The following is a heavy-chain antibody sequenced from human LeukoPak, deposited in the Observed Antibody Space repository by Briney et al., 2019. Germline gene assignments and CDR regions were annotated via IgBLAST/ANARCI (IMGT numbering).Heavy chain of an antibody. J-gene: IGHJ4*02. D-gene: IGHD1-26*01. CDR1: GFTFSSYA. Sequence: GGSLKLSCAASGFTFSSYAMSWVRQAPGKGLEWVSAISGSGGSTYYADSVKGRFTISRDNSKNTLYLQMNSLRAEDTAVYYCAKSGRRWELLRNYFDYWGQGTLVTVSS. CDR2: ISGSGGST. CDR3: AKSGRRWELLRNYFDY. V-gene: IGHV3-23*01.